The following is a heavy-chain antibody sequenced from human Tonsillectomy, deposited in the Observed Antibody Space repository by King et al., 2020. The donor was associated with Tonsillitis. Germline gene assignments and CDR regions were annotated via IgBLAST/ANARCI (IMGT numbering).Heavy chain of an antibody. J-gene: IGHJ6*04. V-gene: IGHV3-23*04. CDR1: GFTFSSYA. CDR2: ISGSGGST. Sequence: VQLVESGGGLVQPGGSLRLSCAASGFTFSSYAMCWVRQAPGKGLEWVSAISGSGGSTNYADSVTGRFTISRDNSKNTRYLQMNSLRAEDTAVYYCAKDPLVTMIVEDVWGKGTTVTVSS. CDR3: AKDPLVTMIVEDV. D-gene: IGHD3-22*01.